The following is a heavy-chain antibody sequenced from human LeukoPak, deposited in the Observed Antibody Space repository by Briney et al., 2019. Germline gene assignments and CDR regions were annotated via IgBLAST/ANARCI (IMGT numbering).Heavy chain of an antibody. Sequence: SETLSLTCTVSGDSINTKNYYWGWIRQPPGKGLEWIGSIYYSGNTYYNPSLKSRVTLSIDTSKNQFSLRLSPVTAADTAVYHCARHSYGTFDYWGQGTLVTVSS. CDR2: IYYSGNT. D-gene: IGHD5-18*01. J-gene: IGHJ4*02. CDR1: GDSINTKNYY. CDR3: ARHSYGTFDY. V-gene: IGHV4-39*01.